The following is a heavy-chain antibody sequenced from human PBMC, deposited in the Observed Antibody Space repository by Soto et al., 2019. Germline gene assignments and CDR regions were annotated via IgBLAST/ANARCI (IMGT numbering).Heavy chain of an antibody. J-gene: IGHJ4*02. D-gene: IGHD6-6*01. CDR3: AKQVRDGTSSPYIFDY. V-gene: IGHV3-53*01. Sequence: PGGSLRLSCAASGFTVSSNYMSWVRQAPGKGLEWVSAISSAGNTYYADSVKGRFTISRDNSKNTLSLQMNSLRVEDTAVYYCAKQVRDGTSSPYIFDYWGQGTLVTVSS. CDR1: GFTVSSNY. CDR2: ISSAGNT.